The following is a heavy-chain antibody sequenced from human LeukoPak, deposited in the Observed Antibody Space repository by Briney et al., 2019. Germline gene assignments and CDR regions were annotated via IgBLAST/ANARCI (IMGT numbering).Heavy chain of an antibody. J-gene: IGHJ4*02. CDR3: VRGTIAVGGTDY. CDR2: LNTDGRTT. V-gene: IGHV3-74*01. CDR1: GFTFSGYW. D-gene: IGHD6-13*01. Sequence: PRGSLRLSCAASGFTFSGYWMHWVRQAPGKGLIWVSRLNTDGRTTNYADFVKGRFTISRDNARNTLYLQMNSLRPDDTAVYYCVRGTIAVGGTDYWGQGTLVTVSS.